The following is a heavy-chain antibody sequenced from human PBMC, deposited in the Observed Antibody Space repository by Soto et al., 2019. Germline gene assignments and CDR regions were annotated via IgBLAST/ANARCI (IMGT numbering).Heavy chain of an antibody. CDR1: GGTFSSYA. CDR2: IIPIFGTA. CDR3: ARLDAAKAVAADY. V-gene: IGHV1-69*13. J-gene: IGHJ4*02. Sequence: ASVKVSCKASGGTFSSYAISWVRQAPGQGLEWMGGIIPIFGTANYAQKFQGRVTITADESTSTAYMELSSLRSEDTAVYYCARLDAAKAVAADYWGQGTLVTVSS. D-gene: IGHD6-19*01.